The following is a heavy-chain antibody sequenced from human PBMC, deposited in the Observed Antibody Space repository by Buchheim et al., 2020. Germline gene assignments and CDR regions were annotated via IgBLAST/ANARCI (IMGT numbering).Heavy chain of an antibody. CDR3: ARSGGIYSNLIYGMDV. CDR1: GGSISSGGYS. V-gene: IGHV4-30-2*01. CDR2: IYHSGST. D-gene: IGHD5-18*01. Sequence: QLQLQESGSGLVKPSQTLSLTCAVSGGSISSGGYSWSWIRQPPGKGLEWIGYIYHSGSTYYNPSLKSRVTISVDRSKNQFSLKLSSVTVADTAVYYCARSGGIYSNLIYGMDVWGQGTT. J-gene: IGHJ6*02.